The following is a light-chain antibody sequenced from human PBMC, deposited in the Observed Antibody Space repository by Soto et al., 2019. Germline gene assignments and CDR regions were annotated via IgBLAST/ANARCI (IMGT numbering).Light chain of an antibody. CDR1: QSLLHSNGYNY. CDR2: LGS. CDR3: MQSLQTPPFT. V-gene: IGKV2-28*01. Sequence: DSVMTQSPLSLPVSPVEPASISCRSSQSLLHSNGYNYLDWYLQKPGQSPQLLIYLGSKRASGVPDRLSGSGSGTDFTLKISRVEAEDVGVYYCMQSLQTPPFTFGPGTKVDIK. J-gene: IGKJ3*01.